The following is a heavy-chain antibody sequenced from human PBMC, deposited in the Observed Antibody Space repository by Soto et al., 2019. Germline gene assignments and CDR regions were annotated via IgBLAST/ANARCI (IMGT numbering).Heavy chain of an antibody. D-gene: IGHD3-3*01. CDR2: IYYSGST. V-gene: IGHV4-59*01. CDR3: AGGVAYDFWSGYYYYYYGMDV. Sequence: SETLSLTCTVSGGSISSYYWSWIRQPPGKGLEWIGYIYYSGSTNYNPSLKSRVTMSVDTSKNQFSLKLSSVTAADTAVYYCAGGVAYDFWSGYYYYYYGMDVWGQGTTVTVSS. J-gene: IGHJ6*02. CDR1: GGSISSYY.